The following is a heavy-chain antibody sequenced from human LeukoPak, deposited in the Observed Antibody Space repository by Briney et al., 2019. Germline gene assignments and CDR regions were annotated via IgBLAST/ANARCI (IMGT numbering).Heavy chain of an antibody. D-gene: IGHD3-22*01. CDR2: INPNRGGT. CDR3: ARARGVVVVILGLFGY. J-gene: IGHJ4*02. V-gene: IGHV1-2*02. Sequence: ASVKVSCKESVYTFTGYYMHGVRQAPGQGLEWMGWINPNRGGTNYVWKVQGGGTMTKETSTSTAYIELSRLRSEDTAVYYCARARGVVVVILGLFGYWGQGTLVTVSS. CDR1: VYTFTGYY.